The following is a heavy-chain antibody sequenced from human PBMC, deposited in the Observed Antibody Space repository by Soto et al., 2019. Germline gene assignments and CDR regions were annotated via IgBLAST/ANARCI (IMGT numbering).Heavy chain of an antibody. CDR2: IYYSGST. CDR3: ARESKYDTSGYPPWFAP. Sequence: QVQLQESGPGLVKPSQTLSLTCTVSVASISSGGYYWSWIRQHPGEGLEWIGYIYYSGSTSYNPSLKSRFTLSVDTSKNQFSLKLSSVTDADTAVYYCARESKYDTSGYPPWFAPWGQGTLVTVSS. CDR1: VASISSGGYY. D-gene: IGHD3-22*01. J-gene: IGHJ5*02. V-gene: IGHV4-31*03.